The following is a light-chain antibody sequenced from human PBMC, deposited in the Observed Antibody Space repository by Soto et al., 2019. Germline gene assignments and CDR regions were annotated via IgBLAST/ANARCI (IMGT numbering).Light chain of an antibody. V-gene: IGLV1-40*01. CDR2: GNR. Sequence: QSVLTQPPSVSGAPGQRVTIPCTGNSSNLGAGYDVHWYQQLPGTTPKLVIYGNRKRPSGVPERFSGSKSGTSASLAITGLQAEDEGDYYCQAYDYSLTASVFGGGTQLTVL. CDR3: QAYDYSLTASV. J-gene: IGLJ3*02. CDR1: SSNLGAGYD.